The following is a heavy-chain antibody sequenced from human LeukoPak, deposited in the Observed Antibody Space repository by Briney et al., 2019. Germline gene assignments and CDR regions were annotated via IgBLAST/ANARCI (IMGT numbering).Heavy chain of an antibody. CDR3: ARAGDPGVAAAGYFDY. J-gene: IGHJ4*02. CDR2: IYGDDNT. D-gene: IGHD6-13*01. Sequence: GGSLRLSCAISGFTVTYRTMSWVRQALGKGLEWVSVIYGDDNTDYADSVKGRFTISRDNVKNMLYLRMNSLRAEDTAVYYCARAGDPGVAAAGYFDYWGQGTLVTVSS. CDR1: GFTVTYRT. V-gene: IGHV3-53*01.